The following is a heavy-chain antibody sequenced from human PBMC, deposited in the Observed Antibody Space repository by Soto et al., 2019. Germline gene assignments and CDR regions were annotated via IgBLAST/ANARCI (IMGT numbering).Heavy chain of an antibody. CDR3: TRGPRASSGGTGAY. J-gene: IGHJ1*01. Sequence: EVQLVESGGGLVQRGGPRSLSCPASGFSFNPYWLHWAGKAQGRVQLWVSRIDYDGTTTNYADSVKGRFTISRDNAKSTLYLQMNSLRPEDTAVYYCTRGPRASSGGTGAYWGKGTLVTVSS. CDR1: GFSFNPYW. CDR2: IDYDGTTT. V-gene: IGHV3-74*01. D-gene: IGHD2-2*01.